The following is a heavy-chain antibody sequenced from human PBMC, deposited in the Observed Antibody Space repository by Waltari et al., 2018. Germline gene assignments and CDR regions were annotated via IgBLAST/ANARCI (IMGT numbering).Heavy chain of an antibody. D-gene: IGHD3-10*01. Sequence: QLKVQESGPGLVKPSQTLSLTCAVSGVSTRSGGFSWSWIRQPPVKGLEWIGYIHHSGWTYYNPSLKSRVTLSVDTSKNQFSLKLSSVTAADTAVYYCAVSGPYPGSDYWGQGTLVTVSS. CDR2: IHHSGWT. J-gene: IGHJ4*02. CDR1: GVSTRSGGFS. CDR3: AVSGPYPGSDY. V-gene: IGHV4-30-2*01.